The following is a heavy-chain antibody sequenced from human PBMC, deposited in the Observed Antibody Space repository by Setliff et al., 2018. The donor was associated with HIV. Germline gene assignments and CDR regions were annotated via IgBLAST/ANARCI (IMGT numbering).Heavy chain of an antibody. CDR2: IYTSGST. CDR1: GGSISSGSYY. CDR3: ARYSTLTTNFDY. D-gene: IGHD4-17*01. J-gene: IGHJ4*02. V-gene: IGHV4-61*09. Sequence: SETLSLTCTVSGGSISSGSYYWSWIRQPAGKGLEWIGHIYTSGSTNYNPSLKSRVTISVDTSKNQFYLKLSSVTAADTAAYYGARYSTLTTNFDYWGQGTLVTVSS.